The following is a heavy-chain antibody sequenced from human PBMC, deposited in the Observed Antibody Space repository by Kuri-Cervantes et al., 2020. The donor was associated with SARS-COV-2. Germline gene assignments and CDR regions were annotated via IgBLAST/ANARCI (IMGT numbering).Heavy chain of an antibody. CDR2: ISYDGRNK. V-gene: IGHV3-30*04. Sequence: GESLKISCAASGFTFSSYAMHWVRQAPGKGLEWVAVISYDGRNKYYADSVKGRFTISRDNSKNTLYLQMNSLRAEDMAVYYCARDREWELLHAGAFDIWGQGTMVTVSS. J-gene: IGHJ3*02. CDR3: ARDREWELLHAGAFDI. D-gene: IGHD1-26*01. CDR1: GFTFSSYA.